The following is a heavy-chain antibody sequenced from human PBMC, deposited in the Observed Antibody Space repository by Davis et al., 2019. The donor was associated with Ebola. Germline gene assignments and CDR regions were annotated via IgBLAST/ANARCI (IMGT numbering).Heavy chain of an antibody. CDR1: GFTFNNAW. CDR3: STDATAAGYFAY. CDR2: IKSKNDDGTA. D-gene: IGHD6-13*01. J-gene: IGHJ4*02. V-gene: IGHV3-15*01. Sequence: GESLKISCAASGFTFNNAWMSWVRQAPGKGLEWIGRIKSKNDDGTAEYAAPVKGRFTISRDDSKNTLFLHMNSLKTEDTAVNSCSTDATAAGYFAYWGQGSLVTVSS.